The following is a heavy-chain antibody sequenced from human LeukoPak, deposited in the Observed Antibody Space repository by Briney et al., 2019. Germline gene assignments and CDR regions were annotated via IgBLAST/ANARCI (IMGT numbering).Heavy chain of an antibody. CDR1: GGSFSGYY. D-gene: IGHD3-22*01. J-gene: IGHJ4*02. Sequence: SETLSLTCAVYGGSFSGYYWSWIRQPPGKGLEWIGEINHSGSTNYNPSLKSRVTISVDTSKNQFSLKLSSVTAVDTAVYYCASTHYYDSSGYDYWGQGTLVTVSS. CDR2: INHSGST. V-gene: IGHV4-34*01. CDR3: ASTHYYDSSGYDY.